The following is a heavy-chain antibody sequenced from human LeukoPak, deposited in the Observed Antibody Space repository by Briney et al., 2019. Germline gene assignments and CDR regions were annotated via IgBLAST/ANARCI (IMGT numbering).Heavy chain of an antibody. J-gene: IGHJ2*01. D-gene: IGHD5-12*01. CDR3: ARCRARLRTPSYWYCDL. Sequence: ASVQVSCPASGYTFNTYGIRWVRPAPGQGIEWMGWLSAYNGDTNYAQKVQGRVTMTTDTSTSTVYMELRSVRSDDTHVYYCARCRARLRTPSYWYCDLWGRGTLVSVSS. CDR2: LSAYNGDT. V-gene: IGHV1-18*01. CDR1: GYTFNTYG.